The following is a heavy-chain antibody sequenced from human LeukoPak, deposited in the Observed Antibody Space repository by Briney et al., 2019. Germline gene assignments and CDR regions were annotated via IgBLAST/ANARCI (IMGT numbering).Heavy chain of an antibody. D-gene: IGHD3-22*01. CDR3: ARVRFYYDSSGYLLGGYYFDY. V-gene: IGHV3-53*01. CDR2: IYSGGST. CDR1: GFTVSSNY. J-gene: IGHJ4*02. Sequence: PGGSLRLSCAASGFTVSSNYMSWVRQAPGKGLEWVSVIYSGGSTYYADSVKGRFTISRDNSKNTLYLQMNSLRAEDTAVYYCARVRFYYDSSGYLLGGYYFDYWGQGTLVTVSS.